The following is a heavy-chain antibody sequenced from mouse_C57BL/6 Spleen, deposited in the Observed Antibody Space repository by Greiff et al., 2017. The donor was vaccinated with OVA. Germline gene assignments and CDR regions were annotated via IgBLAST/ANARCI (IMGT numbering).Heavy chain of an antibody. D-gene: IGHD2-2*01. Sequence: EVNLVESGGGLVKPGGSLKLSCAASGFTFSSYAMSWVRQTPEKRLEWVATISDGGSYTYYPDNVKGRFTISRDNAKNNLYLQMSHLKSEDTAMYYCARGGLRRDYYAMDYWGQGTSVTVSS. CDR2: ISDGGSYT. CDR1: GFTFSSYA. J-gene: IGHJ4*01. V-gene: IGHV5-4*03. CDR3: ARGGLRRDYYAMDY.